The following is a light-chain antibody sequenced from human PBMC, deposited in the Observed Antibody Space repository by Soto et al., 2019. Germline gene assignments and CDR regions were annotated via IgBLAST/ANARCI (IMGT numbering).Light chain of an antibody. CDR3: MQAVQTPRT. CDR2: LGS. Sequence: DIVLTQSPLSLPVTPGEPASISCRSSQSLLHSNGNIYLDWYLQKPGQSPQLLIYLGSIRASGVPARFSGNRSGTDFTLKITRVEAEDVGVYYCMQAVQTPRTFGQGTKVEIK. J-gene: IGKJ1*01. V-gene: IGKV2-28*01. CDR1: QSLLHSNGNIY.